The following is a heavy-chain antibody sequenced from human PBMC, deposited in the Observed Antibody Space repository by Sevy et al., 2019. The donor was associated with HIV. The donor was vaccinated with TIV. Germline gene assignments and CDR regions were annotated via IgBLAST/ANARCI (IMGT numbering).Heavy chain of an antibody. CDR1: GGSMSSYY. CDR3: ARATHSYESSSYYPTPLFDY. CDR2: IYYSGST. V-gene: IGHV4-59*01. J-gene: IGHJ4*02. Sequence: SETLSLTCTVSGGSMSSYYWSWIRQPPGKGLEWIGYIYYSGSTKYNPSLKSRGTISLDTSKNQFSLKLGSVTAADTAGYYCARATHSYESSSYYPTPLFDYWGQGTLVTVSS. D-gene: IGHD3-22*01.